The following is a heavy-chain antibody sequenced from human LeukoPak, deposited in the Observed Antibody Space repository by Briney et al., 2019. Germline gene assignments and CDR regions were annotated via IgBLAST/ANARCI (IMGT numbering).Heavy chain of an antibody. Sequence: PGGSLRLSCAASGFTFSSYNMKWVRQAPGKGLEWVSAISGSGGSTYYADSVKGRFTISRDNSKNTLYLQMNSLRAEDTAVYYCAKGAVYYYDSSGLAPNYFDYWGQGTLVTVSS. CDR2: ISGSGGST. CDR1: GFTFSSYN. CDR3: AKGAVYYYDSSGLAPNYFDY. D-gene: IGHD3-22*01. J-gene: IGHJ4*02. V-gene: IGHV3-23*01.